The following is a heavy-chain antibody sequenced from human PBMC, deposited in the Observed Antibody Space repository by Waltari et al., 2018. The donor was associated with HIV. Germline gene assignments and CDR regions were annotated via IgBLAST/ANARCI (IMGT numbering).Heavy chain of an antibody. CDR2: ISGSGGDT. J-gene: IGHJ4*02. V-gene: IGHV3-23*01. D-gene: IGHD3-10*01. Sequence: LLESGGNLVQPGGSLTLSCAASGFTFSSYAMTWVRQAPGKGVEWVYGISGSGGDTLFADSVKGRFTISRDASTVYLSMNRLTAEDTAVYYCAKVGLSGRWLLRRPFYFDYWGQGILVTVSS. CDR3: AKVGLSGRWLLRRPFYFDY. CDR1: GFTFSSYA.